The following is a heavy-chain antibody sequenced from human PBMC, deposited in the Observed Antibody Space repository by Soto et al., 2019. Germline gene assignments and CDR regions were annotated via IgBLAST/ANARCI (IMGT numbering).Heavy chain of an antibody. V-gene: IGHV3-21*01. Sequence: WLSXRLCCSSSLFTFINYSISLLRQAPGKGLELVSSISSTSSHTYYADSVKGRFTISRYNAKSSLYLQMDSLRADDTAVYYCARGRHGNSGYNWGQGALVTVSS. CDR2: ISSTSSHT. CDR1: LFTFINYS. CDR3: ARGRHGNSGYN. D-gene: IGHD3-22*01. J-gene: IGHJ4*02.